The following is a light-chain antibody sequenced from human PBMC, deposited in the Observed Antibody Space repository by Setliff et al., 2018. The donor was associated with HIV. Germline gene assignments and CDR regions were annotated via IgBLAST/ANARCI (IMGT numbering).Light chain of an antibody. V-gene: IGLV2-23*02. CDR1: PSDVGGFTL. Sequence: QSVLSQPASVSGSPGQSITISCTGTPSDVGGFTLVSWYQKYPDKVPKLIIYDVSKRPSRVSDRFSGSKSANTASLTISGLQAEDEADYYCLSYTGSDTFVFGSGIKVTVL. CDR2: DVS. CDR3: LSYTGSDTFV. J-gene: IGLJ1*01.